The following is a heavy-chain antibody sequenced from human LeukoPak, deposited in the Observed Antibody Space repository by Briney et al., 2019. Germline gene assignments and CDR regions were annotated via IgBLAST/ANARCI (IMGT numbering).Heavy chain of an antibody. CDR1: GYTFTGYY. Sequence: ASVKVSCKASGYTFTGYYMHWVRRAPGQGLEWMGWINPNSGGTNYAQKFQGRVTMTRDTSISTAYMELSRLRSDDTAVYYCARDSCTNGVCYKFDYWGQGTLVTVSS. J-gene: IGHJ4*02. D-gene: IGHD2-8*01. CDR2: INPNSGGT. CDR3: ARDSCTNGVCYKFDY. V-gene: IGHV1-2*02.